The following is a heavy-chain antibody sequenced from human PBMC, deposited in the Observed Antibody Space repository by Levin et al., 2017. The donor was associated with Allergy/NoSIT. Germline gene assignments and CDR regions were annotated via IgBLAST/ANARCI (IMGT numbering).Heavy chain of an antibody. Sequence: PSQTLSLPCAVSCGSISSGGYSWSWIRQPPGKGLEWIGNIYLSGSTNDNPSLKSRVTMSVDRSKNQFSLKLSYVTAADTAVYYCARVAGYSYGYYFDYWGPGTLVTVSS. V-gene: IGHV4-30-2*01. CDR1: CGSISSGGYS. CDR3: ARVAGYSYGYYFDY. J-gene: IGHJ4*02. CDR2: IYLSGST. D-gene: IGHD5-18*01.